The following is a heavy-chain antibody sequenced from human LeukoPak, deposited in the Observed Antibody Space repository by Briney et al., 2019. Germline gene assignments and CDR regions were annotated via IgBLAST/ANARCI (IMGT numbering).Heavy chain of an antibody. CDR3: ARPRAGYAYYFDY. CDR2: INPNSGGT. Sequence: ASVKVSCKASGYTFTGYYMPWVRQAPGQGLEWMGRINPNSGGTNYAQKFQGRVTMTRDTSISTAYMELSRLRSDDTAVYYCARPRAGYAYYFDYWGQGTLVTVSS. CDR1: GYTFTGYY. V-gene: IGHV1-2*06. J-gene: IGHJ4*02. D-gene: IGHD1-1*01.